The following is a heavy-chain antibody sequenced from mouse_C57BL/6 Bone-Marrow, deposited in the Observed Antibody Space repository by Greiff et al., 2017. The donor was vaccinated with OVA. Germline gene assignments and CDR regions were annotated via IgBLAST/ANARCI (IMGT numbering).Heavy chain of an antibody. CDR1: GFTFSDYG. J-gene: IGHJ4*01. D-gene: IGHD1-1*01. V-gene: IGHV5-15*01. CDR2: ISNLAYSI. CDR3: ARGHYYGSSPYYYAMDY. Sequence: EVKLQESGGGLVQPGGSLKLSCAASGFTFSDYGMAWVRQAPRKGPEWVAFISNLAYSIYYADTVTGRFTISRENAKNTLYLEMSSLRSEDTAMYYCARGHYYGSSPYYYAMDYWGQGTSVTVSS.